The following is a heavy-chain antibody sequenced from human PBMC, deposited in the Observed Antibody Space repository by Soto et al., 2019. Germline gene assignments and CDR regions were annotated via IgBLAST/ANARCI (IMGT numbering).Heavy chain of an antibody. V-gene: IGHV1-69*06. J-gene: IGHJ6*02. CDR1: GVTLSNYG. D-gene: IGHD2-15*01. CDR2: IIPIFGTA. Sequence: SVKVSCKALGVTLSNYGISWVRQAPGQGLEYMGGIIPIFGTAKYAQKFQDRVTITADNPSTTTYMELSSLRSDDTAVYYCARDRDMVVEVAAGFGMDVWGQGTTVTVSS. CDR3: ARDRDMVVEVAAGFGMDV.